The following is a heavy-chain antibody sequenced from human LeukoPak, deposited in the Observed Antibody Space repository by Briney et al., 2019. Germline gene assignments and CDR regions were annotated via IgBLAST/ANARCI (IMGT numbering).Heavy chain of an antibody. CDR2: ISAYNGNT. V-gene: IGHV1-18*01. CDR3: ARDFWRGSSGLYNWFDP. CDR1: GYTFSSYG. D-gene: IGHD6-19*01. J-gene: IGHJ5*02. Sequence: GASVKVSCKASGYTFSSYGISWVRQAPGQGLEWMGWISAYNGNTNYAQKLQGRVTMTTDTSTSTAYMELRSLRSDDTAVFYCARDFWRGSSGLYNWFDPWGQGTLVTVSS.